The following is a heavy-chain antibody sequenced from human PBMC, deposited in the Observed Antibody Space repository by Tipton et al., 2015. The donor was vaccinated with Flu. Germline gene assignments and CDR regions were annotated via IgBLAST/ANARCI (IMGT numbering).Heavy chain of an antibody. Sequence: SLRLSCAASGFTFDDYAMHWVRQAPGKGLEWVSGISWNSGSIGYADSVKGRFTISRDNAKNSLYLQMNSLRAEDTALYYCAKDIGYDFWSGYPHRYYYGMDVWGQGTTVTVSS. D-gene: IGHD3-3*01. J-gene: IGHJ6*02. CDR3: AKDIGYDFWSGYPHRYYYGMDV. V-gene: IGHV3-9*01. CDR1: GFTFDDYA. CDR2: ISWNSGSI.